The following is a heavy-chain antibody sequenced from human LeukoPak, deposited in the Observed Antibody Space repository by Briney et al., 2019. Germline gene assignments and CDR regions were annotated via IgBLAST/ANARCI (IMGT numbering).Heavy chain of an antibody. CDR2: ISASGGYT. J-gene: IGHJ4*02. Sequence: GGSLRLSCAASGFTFSSYAMSWVRQAPGKGLEWVSGISASGGYTYHADSVKGRFTISRDNSKNTLYLQMNSLRAEDTAVYYCAKVSTGGSSSSVYYFDFWGQGTLVTVSS. CDR3: AKVSTGGSSSSVYYFDF. V-gene: IGHV3-23*01. D-gene: IGHD6-6*01. CDR1: GFTFSSYA.